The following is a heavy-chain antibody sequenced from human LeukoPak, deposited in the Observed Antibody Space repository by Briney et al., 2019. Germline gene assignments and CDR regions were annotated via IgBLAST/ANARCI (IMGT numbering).Heavy chain of an antibody. Sequence: GGSLRLSCVASGFTFNSYSMNWVRQAPGKGLEWVSAISHSSSYTYYADSVKGRFTISRDNAKNSLYLQMNSLRAEDTAVYYCAREGTGYCSSTGCLGGIEDYWGQGTLVTVSS. D-gene: IGHD2-2*01. J-gene: IGHJ4*02. CDR1: GFTFNSYS. V-gene: IGHV3-21*01. CDR2: ISHSSSYT. CDR3: AREGTGYCSSTGCLGGIEDY.